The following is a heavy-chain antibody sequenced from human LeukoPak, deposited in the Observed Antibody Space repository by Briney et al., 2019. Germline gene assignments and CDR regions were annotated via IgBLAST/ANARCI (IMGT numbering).Heavy chain of an antibody. CDR3: ARDFAWGSGGAPIDDNWLDP. D-gene: IGHD7-27*01. V-gene: IGHV1-18*01. Sequence: ASVKVSCKASGYIFSNYGITWVRQAPGHGLEWMGWISGHSGNTNYAQKFQDRATMTTDTSTSTAYMELRSLRFDDTAVYYCARDFAWGSGGAPIDDNWLDPWGQGILVAVSS. J-gene: IGHJ5*02. CDR2: ISGHSGNT. CDR1: GYIFSNYG.